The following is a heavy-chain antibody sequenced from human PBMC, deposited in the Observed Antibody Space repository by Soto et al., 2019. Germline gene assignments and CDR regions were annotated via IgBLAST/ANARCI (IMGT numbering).Heavy chain of an antibody. V-gene: IGHV3-30-3*01. CDR3: ARDDYSSTGRNSGFDY. J-gene: IGHJ4*02. D-gene: IGHD3-22*01. Sequence: SLRLSCASSGFTFRNYAMHCVRQVLQAPCKGLEWVAVISYDGSNQFYADSVKGRFTISRDDSKNTLYLQMNSLRADDTAVYYCARDDYSSTGRNSGFDYWGQGTLVTVSS. CDR1: GFTFRNYA. CDR2: ISYDGSNQ.